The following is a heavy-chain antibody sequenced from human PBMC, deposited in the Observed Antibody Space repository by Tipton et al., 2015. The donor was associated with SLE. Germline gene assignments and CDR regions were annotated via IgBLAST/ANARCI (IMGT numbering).Heavy chain of an antibody. V-gene: IGHV3-21*01. Sequence: FLRLSCAASGFTFSSYSMNWVRQAPGKGLEWVSSISSGSSYIYYADSVKGRFTISRDNAKNSLYLQMNSLRAEDTAVYYCARDRGGLDYYDTSGFDYWGQGTLVTVSS. J-gene: IGHJ4*02. D-gene: IGHD3-22*01. CDR2: ISSGSSYI. CDR1: GFTFSSYS. CDR3: ARDRGGLDYYDTSGFDY.